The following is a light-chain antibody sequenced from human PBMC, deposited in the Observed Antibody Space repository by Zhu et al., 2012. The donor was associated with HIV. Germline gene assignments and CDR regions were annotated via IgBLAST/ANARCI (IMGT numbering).Light chain of an antibody. CDR2: GAF. Sequence: DIVLTQSPGSLSLSPGERATLSCRASQSVSSSHFAWYQQKPGQAPRLLISGAFSRATGIPDRFSGSGSGTEFTLTISRLEPEDFAVYYCHQYDSLCSFGGGTKVEIK. CDR3: HQYDSLCS. CDR1: QSVSSSH. V-gene: IGKV3-20*01. J-gene: IGKJ4*01.